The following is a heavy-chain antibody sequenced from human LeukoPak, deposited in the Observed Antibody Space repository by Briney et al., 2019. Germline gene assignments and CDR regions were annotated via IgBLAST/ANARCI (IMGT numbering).Heavy chain of an antibody. CDR1: GGSISRYY. D-gene: IGHD3-10*01. CDR2: ISDSGSN. J-gene: IGHJ5*02. CDR3: ARHATGSYSVPWLDP. V-gene: IGHV4-59*08. Sequence: SETLSLTCTVSGGSISRYYWSWIRQPPGKGLEWIGYISDSGSNVYNPSLKSRVTILGDTSKNQLSLKLSSVTAADTAVYYCARHATGSYSVPWLDPWGQGTLVTVSS.